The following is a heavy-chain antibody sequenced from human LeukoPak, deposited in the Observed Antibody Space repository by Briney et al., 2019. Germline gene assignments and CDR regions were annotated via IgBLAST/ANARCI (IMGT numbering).Heavy chain of an antibody. CDR2: IYYSGST. Sequence: SETLSLTCTVSGGSISSYYWSWIRQSPGKGLEWIGYIYYSGSTNYNPSLKSRVTISVDTSKNQFSLKLSSVTAADTAVYYCARDYNWGSAFDIWGQGTMVTVSS. V-gene: IGHV4-59*01. D-gene: IGHD7-27*01. CDR1: GGSISSYY. CDR3: ARDYNWGSAFDI. J-gene: IGHJ3*02.